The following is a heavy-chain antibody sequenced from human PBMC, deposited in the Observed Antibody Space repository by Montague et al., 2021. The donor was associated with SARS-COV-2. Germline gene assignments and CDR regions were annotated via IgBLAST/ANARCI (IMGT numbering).Heavy chain of an antibody. J-gene: IGHJ6*02. CDR3: ARGLPVTTLFYYFGMDV. Sequence: SETLSLTCTVSGGSISSSSHYWGWIRQPPGKGLEWIGTIYYSGSTYYNASLKSRVTMSVDTSKNQFSLKLSSVTAADTAVYYCARGLPVTTLFYYFGMDVWGQGTTVTVSS. D-gene: IGHD4-11*01. CDR2: IYYSGST. CDR1: GGSISSSSHY. V-gene: IGHV4-39*07.